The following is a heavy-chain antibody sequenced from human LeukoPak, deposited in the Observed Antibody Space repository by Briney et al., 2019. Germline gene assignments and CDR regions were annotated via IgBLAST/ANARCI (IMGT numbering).Heavy chain of an antibody. J-gene: IGHJ4*02. CDR3: ATAPCDNNNCPGAFDS. Sequence: SETLSLTCSVSDDSITMYYWTWIRQPPGKGLEWIGYVDHTGSTNFNPSLNGRVSISRDTTKNLFSLRLRSVTAADTAVYYCATAPCDNNNCPGAFDSWGQGALVTVSS. CDR1: DDSITMYY. CDR2: VDHTGST. D-gene: IGHD1-1*01. V-gene: IGHV4-59*08.